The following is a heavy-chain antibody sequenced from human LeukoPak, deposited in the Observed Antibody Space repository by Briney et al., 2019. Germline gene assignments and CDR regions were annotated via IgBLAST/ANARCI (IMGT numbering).Heavy chain of an antibody. Sequence: GRSLRLSCVASGFTFSSYAMYWVRQAPGKGLEWVAGTSYNGNNKFYADSVKGRFSISRDNSKNTLYLQMDSLRAEDTAVYYCAKGDNYYDSSGYDHVSALFDYWGQGALVTVSS. CDR2: TSYNGNNK. J-gene: IGHJ4*02. CDR3: AKGDNYYDSSGYDHVSALFDY. CDR1: GFTFSSYA. D-gene: IGHD3-22*01. V-gene: IGHV3-30*04.